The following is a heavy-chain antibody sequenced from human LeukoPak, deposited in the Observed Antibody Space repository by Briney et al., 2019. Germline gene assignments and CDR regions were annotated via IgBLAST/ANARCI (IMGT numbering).Heavy chain of an antibody. CDR2: ISSSGSTI. CDR1: GFTFSDYY. V-gene: IGHV3-11*04. Sequence: GGFLRLSCAASGFTFSDYYMSWIRQAPGKGLEWVSYISSSGSTIYYADSVKGRFTISRDNAKNSLYLQMNSLRAEDTAVYYCARDLYDYVWGSPIIGYWGQGTLVTVSS. D-gene: IGHD3-16*01. J-gene: IGHJ4*02. CDR3: ARDLYDYVWGSPIIGY.